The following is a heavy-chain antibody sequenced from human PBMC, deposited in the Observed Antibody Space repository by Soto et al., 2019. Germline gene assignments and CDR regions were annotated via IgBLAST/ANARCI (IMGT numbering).Heavy chain of an antibody. D-gene: IGHD3-22*01. Sequence: ASGKVSCKASGYTFTGYYMHWVRQAPGQGLEWMGWINPNNSNTNYAQKLQGRVTMTRDTSTSTAYMELRSLRSDDTVVYYCARDYYDSSGYYYGIDYWGQGTLVTVSS. CDR2: INPNNSNT. J-gene: IGHJ4*02. V-gene: IGHV1-2*02. CDR3: ARDYYDSSGYYYGIDY. CDR1: GYTFTGYY.